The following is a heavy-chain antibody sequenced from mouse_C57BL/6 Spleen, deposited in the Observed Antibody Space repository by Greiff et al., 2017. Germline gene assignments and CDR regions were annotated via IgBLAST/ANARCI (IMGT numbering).Heavy chain of an antibody. J-gene: IGHJ2*01. CDR1: GYTFTSYW. CDR3: ARGGYYSNYPFDY. V-gene: IGHV1-55*01. CDR2: IYPGSGST. Sequence: QVQLQQSGAELVKPGASVKMSCKASGYTFTSYWITWVKQRPGQGLEWIGDIYPGSGSTNYNEKFKSKATLTVDTSSSTAYMQLSSLTSEDSAVYYCARGGYYSNYPFDYWGQGTTLTVSS. D-gene: IGHD2-5*01.